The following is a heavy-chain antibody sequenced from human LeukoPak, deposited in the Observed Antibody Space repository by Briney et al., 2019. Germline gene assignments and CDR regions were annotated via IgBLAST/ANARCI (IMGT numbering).Heavy chain of an antibody. D-gene: IGHD2-15*01. CDR2: ISGGGLST. Sequence: GGSLRLSCEASTFNFGLYVMTWARQAPGKGLEWVSGISGGGLSTYYTDSVKGRFTISRENSKNTLYLEMTRLRTEDTAVYFCGRGGSTRAQAFDVWGEGTMVTVSS. V-gene: IGHV3-23*01. J-gene: IGHJ3*01. CDR1: TFNFGLYV. CDR3: GRGGSTRAQAFDV.